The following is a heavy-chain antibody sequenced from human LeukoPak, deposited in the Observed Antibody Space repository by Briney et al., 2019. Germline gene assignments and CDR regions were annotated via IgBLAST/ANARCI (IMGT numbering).Heavy chain of an antibody. CDR2: IYRSGST. V-gene: IGHV4-38-2*02. CDR1: GYSISSGYY. Sequence: SSETLSLTCTVSGYSISSGYYWGWIRQPPGKGLEWIGSIYRSGSTYYNPSLKSRVTISVDTSKNQFSLKLSSVTAADTAVYYCARARNKGWFDPWGQGTLVTVSS. CDR3: ARARNKGWFDP. D-gene: IGHD1/OR15-1a*01. J-gene: IGHJ5*02.